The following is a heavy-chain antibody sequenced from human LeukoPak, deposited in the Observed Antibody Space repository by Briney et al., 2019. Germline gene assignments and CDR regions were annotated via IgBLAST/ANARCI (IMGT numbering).Heavy chain of an antibody. D-gene: IGHD2/OR15-2a*01. CDR1: GITISTYS. Sequence: GGSLRLSCAASGITISTYSMNWVRQAPGKGLEWVSSISSSSGYIYYADSVKGRFTISRDDAKNSVHLQMNSLRAEDTAVYYCATTLQGGRRYYLLDYWGQGTLVTVSS. CDR2: ISSSSGYI. J-gene: IGHJ4*02. V-gene: IGHV3-21*01. CDR3: ATTLQGGRRYYLLDY.